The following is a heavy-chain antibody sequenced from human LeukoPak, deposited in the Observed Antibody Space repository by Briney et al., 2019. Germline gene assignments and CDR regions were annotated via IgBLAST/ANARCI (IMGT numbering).Heavy chain of an antibody. Sequence: GGSLRLSCAATGLTFSSYSLNWVRQAPGKGLEWVAYINGRSANILYADSVKGRFTISRDNAKNSLYLQMNSLRAEDTAVYYCARDRDWAFDYWGQGTLLTVSS. J-gene: IGHJ4*02. D-gene: IGHD3-9*01. CDR3: ARDRDWAFDY. V-gene: IGHV3-48*04. CDR2: INGRSANI. CDR1: GLTFSSYS.